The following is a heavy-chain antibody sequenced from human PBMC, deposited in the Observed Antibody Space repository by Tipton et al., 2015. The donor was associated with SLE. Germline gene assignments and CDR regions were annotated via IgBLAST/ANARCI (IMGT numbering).Heavy chain of an antibody. Sequence: LRLSCTVSGGSISSGYYFWSWIRQPAGKGLEWIGRIYVSGVTNYNPSLKSRVSISIDTSKNQFSLKLSSVTAADTAVYYCARQLVLYYYGMDVWGQGTTVTVSS. CDR1: GGSISSGYYF. D-gene: IGHD6-6*01. CDR3: ARQLVLYYYGMDV. J-gene: IGHJ6*02. CDR2: IYVSGVT. V-gene: IGHV4-61*02.